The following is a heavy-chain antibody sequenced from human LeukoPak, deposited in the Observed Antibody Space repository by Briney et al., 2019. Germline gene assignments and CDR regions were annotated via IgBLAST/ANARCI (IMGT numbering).Heavy chain of an antibody. V-gene: IGHV3-21*01. CDR3: ARRSGSYFDY. CDR1: GFTFSSYS. D-gene: IGHD1-26*01. CDR2: ISSSSSYI. J-gene: IGHJ4*02. Sequence: GGSLRLSCAASGFTFSSYSMNWVRQAPGKGLEWVSSISSSSSYIYYADSVKGRFTISRDNTKNSLYLQMNSLRAEDTAVYYCARRSGSYFDYWGQGTLVTVSS.